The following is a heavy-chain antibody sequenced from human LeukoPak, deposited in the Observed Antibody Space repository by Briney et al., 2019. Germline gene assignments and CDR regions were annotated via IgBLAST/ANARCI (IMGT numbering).Heavy chain of an antibody. Sequence: PGGSLRLSCAASGFTFGTYAMTWVRRAPGKGLEWVSAVGTSGDATYYANSVKGRFTISRDNSKNTLYLQINNLRAEDTAIYYCARGLYYYVVDVWGPGTMVTVSS. CDR2: VGTSGDAT. V-gene: IGHV3-23*01. CDR3: ARGLYYYVVDV. CDR1: GFTFGTYA. J-gene: IGHJ6*02.